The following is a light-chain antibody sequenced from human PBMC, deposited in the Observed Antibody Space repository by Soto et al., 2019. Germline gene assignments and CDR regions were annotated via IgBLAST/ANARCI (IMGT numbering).Light chain of an antibody. Sequence: MTESLSTLPASVKKKLTITCRASQSISSWVAWYQQKQGKPPKLLIYKASTLKSGVPSRFSGSGSGTEFTLTISSLQPDDFETYNCQPYNSSSEAFGQGTKVDIK. CDR1: QSISSW. J-gene: IGKJ1*01. CDR3: QPYNSSSEA. CDR2: KAS. V-gene: IGKV1-5*03.